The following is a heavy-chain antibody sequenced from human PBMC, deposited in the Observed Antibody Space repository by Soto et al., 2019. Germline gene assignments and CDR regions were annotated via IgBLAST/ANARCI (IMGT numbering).Heavy chain of an antibody. J-gene: IGHJ5*02. V-gene: IGHV4-4*07. CDR3: PRQPGTPAAGTMVSFEP. CDR2: IYTSGST. Sequence: SETLSLTCTPSGGSISSYYWSWIRQPAGKGLEWIGRIYTSGSTNYNPSLKSRVTMSVDTSKNQFSLKLSSVTAVDTAVYYCPRQPGTPAAGTMVSFEPWGQGTLGTVSS. CDR1: GGSISSYY. D-gene: IGHD6-13*01.